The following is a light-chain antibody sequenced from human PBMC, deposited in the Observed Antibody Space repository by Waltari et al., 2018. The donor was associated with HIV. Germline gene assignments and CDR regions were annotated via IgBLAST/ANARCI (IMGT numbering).Light chain of an antibody. CDR2: DVS. J-gene: IGLJ3*02. CDR1: SSDVGGYHY. CDR3: SSYTSNITRV. Sequence: QSALTQPASVSGSPGQSITISCTGTSSDVGGYHYVSWYQQHPGKAPQLMIYDVSNRPSWVSNRFAGSKSGNTASLTIAGLQAEDEADYYCSSYTSNITRVFGGGTKLTVL. V-gene: IGLV2-14*03.